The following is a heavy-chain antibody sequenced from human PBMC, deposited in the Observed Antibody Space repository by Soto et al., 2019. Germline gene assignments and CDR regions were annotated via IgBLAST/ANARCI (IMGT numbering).Heavy chain of an antibody. V-gene: IGHV3-33*01. CDR1: GFTFSSYG. CDR2: IWYDGSNK. D-gene: IGHD3-22*01. Sequence: GSLRLSCAASGFTFSSYGMHWVRQAPGKGLEWVAVIWYDGSNKYYADSVKGRFTISRDNSKNTLYLQMNSLRAEDTAVYYCARDSYYDSSGPFDYWGQGTLVTVSS. J-gene: IGHJ4*02. CDR3: ARDSYYDSSGPFDY.